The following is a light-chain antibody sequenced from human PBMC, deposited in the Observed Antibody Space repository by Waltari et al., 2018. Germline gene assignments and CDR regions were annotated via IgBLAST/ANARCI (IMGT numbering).Light chain of an antibody. CDR1: NIGPYG. V-gene: IGLV3-21*04. CDR2: YDR. Sequence: SYVVTHPPPVSVAPGETATIRCGGDNIGPYGVHWYQQKAGQAPVWVIFYDRDRPSGIPDRFSGSNSGNTATLTISRVEAGDEARYYCHVWHPHVDPGVFGTGTEVTVL. CDR3: HVWHPHVDPGV. J-gene: IGLJ1*01.